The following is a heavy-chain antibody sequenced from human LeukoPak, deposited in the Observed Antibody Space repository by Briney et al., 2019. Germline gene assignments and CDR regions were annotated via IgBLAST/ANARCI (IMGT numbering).Heavy chain of an antibody. CDR3: ARDRESYYDFWSGLANNWFDP. J-gene: IGHJ5*02. D-gene: IGHD3-3*01. V-gene: IGHV4-38-2*02. Sequence: PSETLSLTCNVSGYSISRGYYWGWIRQPPGKGLEWIGVIYHIGSTYYNPSLKSRVTISVDTSKNQFSLKLSSVTAADTAVYYCARDRESYYDFWSGLANNWFDPWGQGTLVTVSS. CDR1: GYSISRGYY. CDR2: IYHIGST.